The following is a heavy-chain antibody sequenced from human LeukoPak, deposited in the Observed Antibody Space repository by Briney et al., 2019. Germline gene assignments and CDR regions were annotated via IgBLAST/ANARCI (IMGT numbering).Heavy chain of an antibody. V-gene: IGHV1-2*06. CDR1: GYTFTGYY. CDR2: INPNSGGT. Sequence: ASVKVSCKASGYTFTGYYMHWVRQAPGQGLEWMGRINPNSGGTNYAQKFQGRVTMTRDTSISTAYMELSRLRSDDTAVYYCARDRYDYVWGSYRHDAFDIWGQGTVVTVSS. J-gene: IGHJ3*02. CDR3: ARDRYDYVWGSYRHDAFDI. D-gene: IGHD3-16*02.